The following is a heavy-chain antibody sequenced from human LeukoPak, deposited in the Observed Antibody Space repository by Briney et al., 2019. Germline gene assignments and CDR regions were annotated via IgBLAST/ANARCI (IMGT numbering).Heavy chain of an antibody. CDR3: ALYYYDSSGYYGY. CDR2: IIPIFGTA. Sequence: SVTVSCKASGGTFSSYAISWVRQAPGQGLEWMGGIIPIFGTANYAQKFQGRVTITADESTSTAYMELSSLRSEDTAVYYCALYYYDSSGYYGYWGQGTLVTVSS. J-gene: IGHJ4*02. V-gene: IGHV1-69*13. CDR1: GGTFSSYA. D-gene: IGHD3-22*01.